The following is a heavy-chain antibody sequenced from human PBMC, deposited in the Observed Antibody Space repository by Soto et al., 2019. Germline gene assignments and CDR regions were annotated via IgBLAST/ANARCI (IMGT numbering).Heavy chain of an antibody. CDR3: ARHTVAEDTAMGNGPFDY. CDR1: GDSISSSSYY. J-gene: IGHJ4*02. V-gene: IGHV4-39*01. Sequence: LSLTCTVSGDSISSSSYYWGWIRQPPGKGLEWIGSFYYSGGTYYNSSLKSRVTISVDTSKNQFSLKLASVTAADTAVYHCARHTVAEDTAMGNGPFDYWGQGTLVTVSS. CDR2: FYYSGGT. D-gene: IGHD5-18*01.